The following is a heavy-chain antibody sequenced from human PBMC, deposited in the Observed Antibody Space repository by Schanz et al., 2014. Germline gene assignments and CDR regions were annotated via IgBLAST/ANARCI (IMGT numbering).Heavy chain of an antibody. CDR2: NIHVLGVT. D-gene: IGHD3-16*01. CDR3: ARGGVEMATIRDAFDL. Sequence: QVQLVQSGAEVKKPGSSVNVSCEASGGTFGRYTICWLRQAPGQGLEWMGRNIHVLGVTNYAQKFQGRLTITVDQSKTTAFMELSSLTSEDTALYYCARGGVEMATIRDAFDLWGQGTMVTVS. V-gene: IGHV1-69*02. J-gene: IGHJ3*01. CDR1: GGTFGRYT.